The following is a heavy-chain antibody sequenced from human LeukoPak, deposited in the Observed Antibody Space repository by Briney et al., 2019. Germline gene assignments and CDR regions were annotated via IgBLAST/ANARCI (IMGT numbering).Heavy chain of an antibody. D-gene: IGHD5-18*01. CDR3: ARGSSYGNWFDP. V-gene: IGHV4-39*07. CDR2: IYYSGST. CDR1: GGSISSSSYY. J-gene: IGHJ5*02. Sequence: PSETLSLTCIVSGGSISSSSYYWGWIRQPPGKGLEWIGSIYYSGSTYYNPSLKSRVTISVDTSKNQFSLKLSSVTAADTAVYYCARGSSYGNWFDPWGQGTLVTVSS.